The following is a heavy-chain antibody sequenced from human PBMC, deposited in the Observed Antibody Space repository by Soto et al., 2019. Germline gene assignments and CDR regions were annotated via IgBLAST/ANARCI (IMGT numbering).Heavy chain of an antibody. CDR3: AKDRRAGGNYGFYSDF. CDR1: GFTFSSYG. CDR2: IWYDGSNK. Sequence: GGSRRLSCAASGFTFSSYGMHWVRQAPGKGLEWVAVIWYDGSNKYYADSVKGRLTISRDNSKNTLYLQMTSLRADDTAVYYCAKDRRAGGNYGFYSDFWGQGALVTVSS. J-gene: IGHJ4*02. D-gene: IGHD1-7*01. V-gene: IGHV3-33*06.